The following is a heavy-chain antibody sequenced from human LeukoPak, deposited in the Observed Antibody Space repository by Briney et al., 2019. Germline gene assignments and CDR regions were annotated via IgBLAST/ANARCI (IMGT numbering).Heavy chain of an antibody. Sequence: PSETLSLTCTVSGGSISSYYWSWIRQPPGKGLEWIGYIYYSGSTNYNPSLKSRVTISVDTSKNQFSLKLSSVTAADTAVYYCARVGLYCSGGSCYFDGMDVWGKGTTVTVSS. D-gene: IGHD2-15*01. CDR2: IYYSGST. J-gene: IGHJ6*04. CDR1: GGSISSYY. CDR3: ARVGLYCSGGSCYFDGMDV. V-gene: IGHV4-59*01.